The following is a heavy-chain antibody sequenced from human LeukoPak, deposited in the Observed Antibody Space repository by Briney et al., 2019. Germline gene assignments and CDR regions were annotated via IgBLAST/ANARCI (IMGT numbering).Heavy chain of an antibody. V-gene: IGHV4-34*01. D-gene: IGHD3-16*02. CDR1: GGSFSGYY. CDR3: ARDIGLAH. CDR2: INHSGST. Sequence: SETLSLTCAVYGGSFSGYYWSWIRQPPGKGLEWIGEINHSGSTNYNPSLKSRVTISVDTSKNQFSLKLSSVTAADTAVYYCARDIGLAHWGQGTLVTVSS. J-gene: IGHJ4*02.